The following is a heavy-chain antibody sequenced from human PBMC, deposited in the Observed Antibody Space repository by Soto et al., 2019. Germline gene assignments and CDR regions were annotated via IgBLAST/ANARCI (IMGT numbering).Heavy chain of an antibody. CDR1: GGSISSYY. V-gene: IGHV4-4*07. J-gene: IGHJ3*02. CDR2: IYTSGST. D-gene: IGHD3-22*01. Sequence: SETLSLTCTVSGGSISSYYWSWIRQPAGKGLEWIGRIYTSGSTNYNPSLKSRVTMSVDTSKNQFSLKLSSVTAADTAVYYCAREGISGYYANYAFDTWGQGTMVTGSS. CDR3: AREGISGYYANYAFDT.